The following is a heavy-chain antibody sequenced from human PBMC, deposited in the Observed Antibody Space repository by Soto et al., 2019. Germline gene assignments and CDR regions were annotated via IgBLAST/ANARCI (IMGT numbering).Heavy chain of an antibody. V-gene: IGHV1-2*04. CDR3: ARAPGGVVTAMYYFDY. CDR1: GYTFTGYY. Sequence: QVQLVQSGAEVKKPGASVKVSCKASGYTFTGYYLHWVRQAPGQGLEWMGWINPNSGGTNYAQKFQGWVTMTRDTSISTAYMERSRLRSDDTAVYYCARAPGGVVTAMYYFDYWGQGTLVTVSS. D-gene: IGHD2-21*02. CDR2: INPNSGGT. J-gene: IGHJ4*02.